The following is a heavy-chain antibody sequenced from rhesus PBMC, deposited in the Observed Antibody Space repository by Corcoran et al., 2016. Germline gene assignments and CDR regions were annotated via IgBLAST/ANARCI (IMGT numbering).Heavy chain of an antibody. V-gene: IGHV3S5*01. CDR3: ANNRGYFDY. CDR1: GFTFSSYG. Sequence: EVQLVETGGGLVQPGGSLKLSCAASGFTFSSYGMSWVRQAPGKGLEWVSAINSGGGSTYYADSVKGRFNISRDNSKNTLSLQMNSLRAEDTAVYYCANNRGYFDYWGQGVLVTVSS. CDR2: INSGGGST. J-gene: IGHJ4*01.